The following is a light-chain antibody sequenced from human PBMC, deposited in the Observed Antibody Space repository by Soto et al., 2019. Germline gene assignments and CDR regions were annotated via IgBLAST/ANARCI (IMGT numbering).Light chain of an antibody. V-gene: IGKV3-20*01. Sequence: EIVLTQSPGTLSLSPGERATLSCRASQSVSSKYLAWYQQKPGRAPRVLIYGTSIRASGVPERFSGGGSGTDFTLTLTRLEPEDFAVYYCQQYGSSLFTFGPGTKVDFK. J-gene: IGKJ3*01. CDR2: GTS. CDR1: QSVSSKY. CDR3: QQYGSSLFT.